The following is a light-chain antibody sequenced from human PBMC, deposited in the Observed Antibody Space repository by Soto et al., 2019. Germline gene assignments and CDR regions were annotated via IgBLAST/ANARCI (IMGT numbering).Light chain of an antibody. CDR2: EVT. Sequence: QSALTQPPSASGSPGPSVTISCTGTSSDVGGYNYVSWYQQHPGKAPKLMIYEVTKRPSGVPDRFSGSKSGNTASLTVSGLQAEDEADYYCSSYAGNSVVFGGGTKLTVL. J-gene: IGLJ2*01. CDR3: SSYAGNSVV. V-gene: IGLV2-8*01. CDR1: SSDVGGYNY.